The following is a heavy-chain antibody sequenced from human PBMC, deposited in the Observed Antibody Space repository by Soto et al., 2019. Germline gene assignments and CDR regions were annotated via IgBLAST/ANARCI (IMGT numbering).Heavy chain of an antibody. CDR3: AKDLEADRYNYYGMDV. J-gene: IGHJ6*04. V-gene: IGHV3-30*18. CDR2: ISYDGSNK. Sequence: QVQLVESGGGVVQPGRSLRLSCAASGFTFSSYGMHWVRQAPGKGLEWVAVISYDGSNKYYAYSVKGRFTISRDNSKNTLYLQMNSLRAEDTAVYYCAKDLEADRYNYYGMDVWGKGTTVTVSS. D-gene: IGHD6-6*01. CDR1: GFTFSSYG.